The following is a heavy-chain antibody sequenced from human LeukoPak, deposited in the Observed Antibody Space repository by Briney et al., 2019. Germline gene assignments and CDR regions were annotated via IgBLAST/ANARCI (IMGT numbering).Heavy chain of an antibody. V-gene: IGHV3-7*01. CDR1: GFTFSSYW. Sequence: GGSLRLSCAASGFTFSSYWMSWVRQAPGKGLEWVANIKQDGSEKYYVDSVKGRFTISRDNAKNSLYLQMNSLRAEDTAVYYCARDQEAYGGSYFTSYYYYGMDVWGQGTTVTVSS. D-gene: IGHD1-26*01. CDR3: ARDQEAYGGSYFTSYYYYGMDV. CDR2: IKQDGSEK. J-gene: IGHJ6*02.